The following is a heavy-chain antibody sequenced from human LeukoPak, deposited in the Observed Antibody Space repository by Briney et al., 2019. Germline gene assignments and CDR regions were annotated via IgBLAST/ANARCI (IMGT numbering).Heavy chain of an antibody. D-gene: IGHD3-22*01. CDR1: GLSFGAHA. J-gene: IGHJ4*02. CDR3: AKDRGYYVDTGTINF. Sequence: GGSLRLSCAASGLSFGAHAMHRVRQAPGMGLEWVSGVGGGGQRTHYADSVKGRFTISRDNSKNTLYLQMNSLRAEDTAIYYCAKDRGYYVDTGTINFWGQGTLVTVSS. V-gene: IGHV3-23*01. CDR2: VGGGGQRT.